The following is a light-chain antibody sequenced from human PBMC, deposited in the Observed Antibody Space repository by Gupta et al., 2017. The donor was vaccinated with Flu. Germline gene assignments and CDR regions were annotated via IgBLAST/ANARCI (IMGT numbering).Light chain of an antibody. CDR1: NIGSKS. J-gene: IGLJ2*01. Sequence: TWGGNNIGSKSVHWYQQKPGQAPVLVVYADSDRPSGIPERFSGSNPGNTATLTISRGEAGDEADYYCQVWDNSESVFGGGTKLIVL. CDR2: ADS. CDR3: QVWDNSESV. V-gene: IGLV3-21*02.